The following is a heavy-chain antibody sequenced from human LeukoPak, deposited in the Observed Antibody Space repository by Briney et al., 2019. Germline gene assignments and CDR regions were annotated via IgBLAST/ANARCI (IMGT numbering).Heavy chain of an antibody. Sequence: SVKVSCKASGGTFSSYAISWVRQAPGQGLEWTGGIIPIFGTANYAQKFQGRVTITADESTSTAYTELSSLRSEDTAVYYCAREEPAAINWFDPWGQGTLVTVSS. V-gene: IGHV1-69*01. CDR2: IIPIFGTA. J-gene: IGHJ5*02. CDR3: AREEPAAINWFDP. D-gene: IGHD2-2*02. CDR1: GGTFSSYA.